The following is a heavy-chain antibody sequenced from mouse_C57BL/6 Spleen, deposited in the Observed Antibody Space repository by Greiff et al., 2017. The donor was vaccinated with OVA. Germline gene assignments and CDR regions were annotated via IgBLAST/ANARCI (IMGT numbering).Heavy chain of an antibody. CDR2: IDPSDSYT. Sequence: QVQLQQPGAELVKPGASVKLSCKASGYTFTSYWMQWVKQRPGQGLEWIGEIDPSDSYTNYNQKFKGKATLTVDTSSSTAYMQLSSLTSEDSAVYYCARTIGNYCDYWGQGTTLTVSS. CDR3: ARTIGNYCDY. V-gene: IGHV1-50*01. D-gene: IGHD4-1*02. J-gene: IGHJ2*01. CDR1: GYTFTSYW.